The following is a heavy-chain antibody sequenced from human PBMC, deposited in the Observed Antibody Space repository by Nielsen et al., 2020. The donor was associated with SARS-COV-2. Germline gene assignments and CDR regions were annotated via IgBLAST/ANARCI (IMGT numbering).Heavy chain of an antibody. D-gene: IGHD3-9*01. V-gene: IGHV3-15*04. CDR2: IGSKTSDGTT. CDR3: CKDVPLTGGGAIRY. J-gene: IGHJ4*02. CDR1: GLSCNYAW. Sequence: GESLKISCAASGLSCNYAWMTWVRQAPGKGLKWVGHIGSKTSDGTTYYAGAVKGRFTISRDDSTDTVYLQMNSLKTEDTGLYYCCKDVPLTGGGAIRYWGQGTLVTVSS.